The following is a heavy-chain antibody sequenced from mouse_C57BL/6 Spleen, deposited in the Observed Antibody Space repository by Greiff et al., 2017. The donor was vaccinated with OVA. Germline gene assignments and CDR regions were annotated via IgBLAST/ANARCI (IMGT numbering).Heavy chain of an antibody. CDR3: ARGATTVFDY. J-gene: IGHJ2*01. CDR2: INPYNGGT. Sequence: EVKLMESGPVLVKPGASVKMSCKASGYTFTDYYMNWVKQSHGKSLEWIGVINPYNGGTSYNQKFKGKATLTVDKSSSTAYMELNSLTSEDSAVYYCARGATTVFDYWGQGTTLTVSS. CDR1: GYTFTDYY. D-gene: IGHD1-1*01. V-gene: IGHV1-19*01.